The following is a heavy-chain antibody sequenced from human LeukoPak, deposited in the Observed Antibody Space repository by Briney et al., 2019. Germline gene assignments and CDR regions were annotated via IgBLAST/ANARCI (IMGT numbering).Heavy chain of an antibody. CDR1: GGSFSGYY. CDR2: INHSGST. Sequence: SETLSLTCAVYGGSFSGYYWSRIRQPPGKGLEWIGEINHSGSTNYNPSLKSRVTISVDTSKNQFSLKLSSVTAADTAVYYCARGRCSGGSCDNWFDPWGQGTLVTVSS. J-gene: IGHJ5*02. V-gene: IGHV4-34*01. CDR3: ARGRCSGGSCDNWFDP. D-gene: IGHD2-15*01.